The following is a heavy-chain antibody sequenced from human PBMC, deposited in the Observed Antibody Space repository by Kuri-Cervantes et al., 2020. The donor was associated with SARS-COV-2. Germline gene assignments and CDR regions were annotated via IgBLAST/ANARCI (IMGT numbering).Heavy chain of an antibody. CDR3: AKVDSSSSYYYYYGMDV. J-gene: IGHJ6*02. D-gene: IGHD6-6*01. V-gene: IGHV3-23*01. Sequence: GGSLRLSCAASGFTFSSYSMNWVRQAPGKGLEWVSAIDGSSGDTYYADSVKGRCTISRDNSKNTLYLQMNSLGAEDTAVYYCAKVDSSSSYYYYYGMDVWGQGTTVTVSS. CDR1: GFTFSSYS. CDR2: IDGSSGDT.